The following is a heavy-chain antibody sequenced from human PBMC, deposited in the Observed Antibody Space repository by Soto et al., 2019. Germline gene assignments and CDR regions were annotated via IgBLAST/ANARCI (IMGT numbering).Heavy chain of an antibody. CDR1: GFTFSTYA. CDR3: VKDRSTSDWYGNFDY. V-gene: IGHV3-23*01. CDR2: ISYSGDNT. D-gene: IGHD6-19*01. Sequence: GGSMRLSCAASGFTFSTYAMSWVRQAPGRGLEWVSAISYSGDNTYYADSVKGRFTISRDNSKNTLYLQMNSLRGEDTAVYYCVKDRSTSDWYGNFDYWGPGPLFT. J-gene: IGHJ4*02.